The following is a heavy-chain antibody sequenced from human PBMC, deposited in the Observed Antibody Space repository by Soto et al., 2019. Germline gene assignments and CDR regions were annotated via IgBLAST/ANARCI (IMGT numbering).Heavy chain of an antibody. J-gene: IGHJ4*02. CDR3: ARRVVLPAAGYYFDF. D-gene: IGHD2-2*01. CDR2: ISSSGSNI. Sequence: GGSLRLSCAASGFTFTDYYMTWIRQAPGKGPEWVSSISSSGSNIFYADSVKGRFTFSRDNAKNSLYLQMNSLRAEDTAVYYCARRVVLPAAGYYFDFWGQGTLVTVSS. CDR1: GFTFTDYY. V-gene: IGHV3-11*04.